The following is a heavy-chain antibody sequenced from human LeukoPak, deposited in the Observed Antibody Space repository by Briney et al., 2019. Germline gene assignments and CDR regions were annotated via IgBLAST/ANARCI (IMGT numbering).Heavy chain of an antibody. CDR1: GGTFSSYA. Sequence: ASVKVSCKASGGTFSSYAISWVRQAPGQGLEWMGGIIPIFGTANYAQKFQGRVTITADESTSTAYMELSSLRSEDTAVYYCARGLRYYYGSGSGGMDVWGQGTTVTVSS. CDR2: IIPIFGTA. D-gene: IGHD3-10*01. J-gene: IGHJ6*02. CDR3: ARGLRYYYGSGSGGMDV. V-gene: IGHV1-69*13.